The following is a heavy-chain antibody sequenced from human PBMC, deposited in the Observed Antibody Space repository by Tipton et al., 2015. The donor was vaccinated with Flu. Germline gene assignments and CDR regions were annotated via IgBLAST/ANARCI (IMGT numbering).Heavy chain of an antibody. CDR1: GFTFDDFA. CDR2: ITWNSGSV. Sequence: SLRLSCAASGFTFDDFAMHWVRQAPGRGLEWVSGITWNSGSVHYADSVKGQFTISRDNAKKTVYLQMNNLRAEDTALYYCARDSRYCEGSPSLDLDLWGQGTMVTVSS. V-gene: IGHV3-9*01. CDR3: ARDSRYCEGSPSLDLDL. J-gene: IGHJ3*01. D-gene: IGHD3-22*01.